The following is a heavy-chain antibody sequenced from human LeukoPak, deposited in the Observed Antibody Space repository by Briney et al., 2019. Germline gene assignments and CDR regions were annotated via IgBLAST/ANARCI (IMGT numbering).Heavy chain of an antibody. Sequence: ASVKVTCKASGYTFTSYYMHWVRQAPGQGLEWMGIINPSGGSTSYAQKFQGRVTMTRDTSTSTVYMELSSLRSEDTAVYYCARAIHDILTDPYYYYMDVWGKGTTVTISS. CDR2: INPSGGST. D-gene: IGHD3-9*01. J-gene: IGHJ6*03. CDR3: ARAIHDILTDPYYYYMDV. V-gene: IGHV1-46*01. CDR1: GYTFTSYY.